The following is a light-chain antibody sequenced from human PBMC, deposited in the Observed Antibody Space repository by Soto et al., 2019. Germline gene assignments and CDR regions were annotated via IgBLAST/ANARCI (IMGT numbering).Light chain of an antibody. CDR1: QSITGW. CDR3: HHYTRT. J-gene: IGKJ1*01. Sequence: DIQMTQSPSTLSASVGDRVTITCRASQSITGWLAWYQQKPGKAPKLLIYDASSLEVGVPSRFSGSGSGTEFTLTSSSLQPDDFATYYCHHYTRTFGQGTKVEIK. V-gene: IGKV1-5*01. CDR2: DAS.